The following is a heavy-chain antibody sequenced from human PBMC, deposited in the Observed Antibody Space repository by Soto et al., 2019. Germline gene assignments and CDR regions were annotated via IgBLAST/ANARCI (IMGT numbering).Heavy chain of an antibody. J-gene: IGHJ6*02. D-gene: IGHD1-26*01. Sequence: QVQLVQSGAEVKKPGSSVKVSCKASGGTFSSYAISWVRQAPGQGLEWMGGIIPIFGTANYAQKFQGRVTITADASTSAADMELRIRRSEDTAVYYCARDRRWVPPLSDSGGMDVWGQGTTVTVSS. CDR3: ARDRRWVPPLSDSGGMDV. V-gene: IGHV1-69*12. CDR1: GGTFSSYA. CDR2: IIPIFGTA.